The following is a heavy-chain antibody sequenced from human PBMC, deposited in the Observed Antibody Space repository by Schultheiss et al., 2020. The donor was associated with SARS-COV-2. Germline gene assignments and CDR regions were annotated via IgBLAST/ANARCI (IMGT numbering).Heavy chain of an antibody. CDR3: ARARGGVGATLVSAFDY. CDR2: INSNGGST. V-gene: IGHV3-74*01. J-gene: IGHJ4*02. D-gene: IGHD1-26*01. Sequence: GSLRLSCAASGFTFSSNAINWVRQAPGKGLVWVSRINSNGGSTSYADSVKGRFTISRDNSKNSLFLQMNSLRAEDTAVYYCARARGGVGATLVSAFDYWGQGTLVTVSS. CDR1: GFTFSSNA.